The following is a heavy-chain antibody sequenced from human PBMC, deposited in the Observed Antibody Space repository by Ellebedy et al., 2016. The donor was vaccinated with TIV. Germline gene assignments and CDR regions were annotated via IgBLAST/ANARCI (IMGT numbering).Heavy chain of an antibody. V-gene: IGHV4-61*01. Sequence: SETLSLTCTVSGGAISRSSYYWSWIRQHPGKGLEWIGYIYYSGSTNYNPSLKSRVTISVDTSKNQFSLKLSSVTAADTAVYYCARASSGYYRFQDYWGQGTLVTVSS. J-gene: IGHJ4*02. CDR1: GGAISRSSYY. CDR3: ARASSGYYRFQDY. D-gene: IGHD3-22*01. CDR2: IYYSGST.